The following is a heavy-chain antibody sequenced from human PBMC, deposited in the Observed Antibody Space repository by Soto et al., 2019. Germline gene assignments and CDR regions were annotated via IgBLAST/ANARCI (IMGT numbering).Heavy chain of an antibody. CDR3: ARGRLVPAVNFDY. J-gene: IGHJ4*02. CDR1: GDSISSGGFS. CDR2: IYHSGTS. Sequence: PSETLSLTCAVSGDSISSGGFSWSWIRQPPRKGLEWIGYIYHSGTSFYNPSLKSRVTISVDGSKNQISLKVNSVTAADTAVYYCARGRLVPAVNFDYWGLGTLVTVSS. V-gene: IGHV4-30-2*01. D-gene: IGHD2-2*01.